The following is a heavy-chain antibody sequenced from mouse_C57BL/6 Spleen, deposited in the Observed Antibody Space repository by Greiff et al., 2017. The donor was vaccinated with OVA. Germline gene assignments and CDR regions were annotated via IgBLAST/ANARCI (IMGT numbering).Heavy chain of an antibody. CDR1: GFTFSSYG. D-gene: IGHD4-1*01. CDR3: ARHLLWDEVFAY. J-gene: IGHJ3*01. CDR2: ISSGGSYT. V-gene: IGHV5-6*01. Sequence: EVQRVESGGDLVKPGGSLKLSCAASGFTFSSYGMSWVRQTPDKRLEWVATISSGGSYTYYPDSVKGRFTISRDNAKNTLYLQMSSLKSEETAMYYCARHLLWDEVFAYWGQGTLVTVSA.